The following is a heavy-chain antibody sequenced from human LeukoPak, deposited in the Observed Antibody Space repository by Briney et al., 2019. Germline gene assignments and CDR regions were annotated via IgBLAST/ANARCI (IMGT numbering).Heavy chain of an antibody. CDR2: IYYSGST. CDR3: ARDCSGGSCYSVPYAVDI. J-gene: IGHJ3*02. CDR1: GGSISSSSYY. Sequence: PSETLSLTCTVSGGSISSSSYYWGWIRQPPGKGLEWIGSIYYSGSTYYNPSLKSRVTISVDTSKNQFSLKLSSVTAADTAVYYCARDCSGGSCYSVPYAVDIWGQGTMVTVSS. D-gene: IGHD2-15*01. V-gene: IGHV4-39*07.